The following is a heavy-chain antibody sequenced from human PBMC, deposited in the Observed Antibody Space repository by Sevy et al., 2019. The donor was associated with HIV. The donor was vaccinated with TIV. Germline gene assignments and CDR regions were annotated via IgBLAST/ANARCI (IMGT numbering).Heavy chain of an antibody. V-gene: IGHV3-48*02. Sequence: GGSLRLSCAASGFTFSSYSMNWVRQAPGKGLEWVSYISSSSSTIYYADSVKGRFTISRDNAKNSLYLQMNSLRDDDTAVYYCARDYRSRRFPFDYWGQGTLVTVSS. CDR2: ISSSSSTI. CDR1: GFTFSSYS. J-gene: IGHJ4*02. D-gene: IGHD3-16*01. CDR3: ARDYRSRRFPFDY.